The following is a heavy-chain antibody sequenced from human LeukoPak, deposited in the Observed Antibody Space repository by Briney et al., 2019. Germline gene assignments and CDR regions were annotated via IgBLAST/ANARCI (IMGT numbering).Heavy chain of an antibody. J-gene: IGHJ4*02. CDR1: GYSISSGYY. CDR2: VYHTGTT. D-gene: IGHD2-8*02. V-gene: IGHV4-38-2*02. Sequence: SETLSLTCNVSGYSISSGYYWGWIRPSPGKGLEWIGTVYHTGTTYTRPPLKSRLAISLDTSTNRCSLKLTSVTATDTAVYYCASAHYEATGLGYYFKFWGQGELVSVSS. CDR3: ASAHYEATGLGYYFKF.